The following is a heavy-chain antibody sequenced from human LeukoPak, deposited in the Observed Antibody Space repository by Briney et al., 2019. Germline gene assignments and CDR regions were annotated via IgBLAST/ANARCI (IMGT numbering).Heavy chain of an antibody. CDR3: ARGTDTAMVTPFDY. J-gene: IGHJ4*02. CDR1: GGTFISYA. CDR2: IIPIFGTA. V-gene: IGHV1-69*05. D-gene: IGHD5-18*01. Sequence: SVKXSCKASGGTFISYAISWVRQAPGQGREWMGRIIPIFGTANYAQKFQARVTITTYQSPSTAYMELTSLRSEDTAVYYCARGTDTAMVTPFDYWGQGTLVTVSS.